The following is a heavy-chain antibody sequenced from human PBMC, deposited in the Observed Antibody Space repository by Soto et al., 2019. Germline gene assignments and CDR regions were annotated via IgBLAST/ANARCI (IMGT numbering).Heavy chain of an antibody. CDR3: AKVGTFYYDILTGYPPAYYFDY. J-gene: IGHJ4*02. Sequence: GGSLRLSCAASGFRLSGYWMHWVRQAPGKGLEWVSAISGSGGSTYYADSVKGRFTISRDNSKNTLYLQMNSLRAEDTAVYYCAKVGTFYYDILTGYPPAYYFDYWGQGTLVTVSS. CDR2: ISGSGGST. CDR1: GFRLSGYW. D-gene: IGHD3-9*01. V-gene: IGHV3-23*01.